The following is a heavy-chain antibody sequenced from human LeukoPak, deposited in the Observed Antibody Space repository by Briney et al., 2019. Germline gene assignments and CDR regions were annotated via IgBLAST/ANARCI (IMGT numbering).Heavy chain of an antibody. CDR2: INHNGNVN. Sequence: QSWGSLRLSCAASGFTFSSYWMNWARQAPGKGLEWVASINHNGNVNYYVDSVKGRFTISRDNSKNTLYLQMNSLRAEDTAEYYCAKGRLTYTIFGVVKNWGQGTLVTVSS. CDR1: GFTFSSYW. V-gene: IGHV3-7*03. D-gene: IGHD3-3*01. J-gene: IGHJ4*02. CDR3: AKGRLTYTIFGVVKN.